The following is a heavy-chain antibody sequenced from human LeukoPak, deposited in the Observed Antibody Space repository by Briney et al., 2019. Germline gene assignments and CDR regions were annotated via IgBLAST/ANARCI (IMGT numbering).Heavy chain of an antibody. CDR2: IIPIFGTA. V-gene: IGHV1-69*05. J-gene: IGHJ4*02. Sequence: GSSVEVSCKASGGTFSSYAISWVRQAPGQGLEWMGGIIPIFGTANNAQKFQGRVTITTDESTSTAYMELSSLRSEDTAVYYCARGQGYNYAPFDYWGQGTLVTVSS. CDR1: GGTFSSYA. D-gene: IGHD5-18*01. CDR3: ARGQGYNYAPFDY.